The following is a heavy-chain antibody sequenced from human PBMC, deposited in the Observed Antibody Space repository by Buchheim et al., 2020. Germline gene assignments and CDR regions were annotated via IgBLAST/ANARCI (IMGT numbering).Heavy chain of an antibody. CDR2: IWYDGSNK. Sequence: QVQLVESGGGVVQPGRSLRLSCVASGFTFSNYGMHWVRQAPGKGLEWVAVIWYDGSNKYYADSVKGRFTISRDNSKNTLYLQMNSLRAEDTAVYYCARVEGRDGYNRFTLAYWGQGTL. V-gene: IGHV3-33*01. CDR3: ARVEGRDGYNRFTLAY. D-gene: IGHD5-24*01. J-gene: IGHJ4*02. CDR1: GFTFSNYG.